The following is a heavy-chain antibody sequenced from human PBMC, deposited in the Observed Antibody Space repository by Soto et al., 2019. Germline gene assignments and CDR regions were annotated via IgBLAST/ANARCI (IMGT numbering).Heavy chain of an antibody. V-gene: IGHV3-74*01. J-gene: IGHJ4*02. CDR1: GFTFSSYW. D-gene: IGHD2-15*01. CDR2: INSDGSST. Sequence: EVQLVESGGGLVQPGGSLRLSCAASGFTFSSYWMHWVRQAPGKGLVWVSRINSDGSSTSYADSVKGRFTISRDNAKKTLYLLRNSLRAEDTAGYYSVITSLVVAAATREDYWGQGTLVTVSS. CDR3: VITSLVVAAATREDY.